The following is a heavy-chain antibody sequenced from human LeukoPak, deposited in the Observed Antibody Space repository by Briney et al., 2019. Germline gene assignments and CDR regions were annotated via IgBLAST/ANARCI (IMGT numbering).Heavy chain of an antibody. D-gene: IGHD2-2*02. V-gene: IGHV3-23*01. CDR3: AKCQGASSYTPVDY. Sequence: GGSLRLSCAASEFTFSSYAMSWVRQAPGKGPEWVSGINSGGSTYYADSVKGRFTISRDNSKNTLYLQMNSLRAEDTAEYYCAKCQGASSYTPVDYWGQGTLVTVSS. CDR2: INSGGST. CDR1: EFTFSSYA. J-gene: IGHJ4*02.